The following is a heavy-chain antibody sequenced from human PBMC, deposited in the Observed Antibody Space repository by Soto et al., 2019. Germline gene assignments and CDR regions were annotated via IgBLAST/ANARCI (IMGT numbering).Heavy chain of an antibody. J-gene: IGHJ4*02. Sequence: QVQLVQSGAELKKPGASVKVSCKASGYTFSNYDMNWVRQATGQGPEWIGWVNPNNGDTGYAQKFQGRVTLTTYISTTPAYMELTSLRSEDTAIYYCAKVSRKGSAIDFDYWGQGTLMTVSS. D-gene: IGHD3-10*01. V-gene: IGHV1-8*01. CDR1: GYTFSNYD. CDR3: AKVSRKGSAIDFDY. CDR2: VNPNNGDT.